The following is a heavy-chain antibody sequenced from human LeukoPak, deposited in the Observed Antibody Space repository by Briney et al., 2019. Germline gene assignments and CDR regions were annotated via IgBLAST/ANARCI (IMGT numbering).Heavy chain of an antibody. V-gene: IGHV1-2*02. D-gene: IGHD3-22*01. Sequence: ASVKVSCKASGYTFTGYYIRWVRQAPGQGLEWMGWINPKSGGTNYAQKFQGRVTMTGDTSISTGYMELSRLRSDDTAVYYCARGGYYYDTSGYPKGFDYWGQGTLVTVSS. CDR2: INPKSGGT. CDR3: ARGGYYYDTSGYPKGFDY. CDR1: GYTFTGYY. J-gene: IGHJ4*02.